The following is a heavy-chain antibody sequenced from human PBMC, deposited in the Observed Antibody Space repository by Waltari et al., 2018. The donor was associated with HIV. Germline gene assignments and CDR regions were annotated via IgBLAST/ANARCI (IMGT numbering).Heavy chain of an antibody. Sequence: EVHLVESGGGLVKPGGSLRLSCAASGCSFSVYSMTWVRQAPGKGLEWVSTIDSGSSYIDYADSVRGRFTISRDNAKNSLFLQMDSLRAEDTAFYYCARFDGGNSEVYHWGQGTLVTVSS. CDR2: IDSGSSYI. CDR3: ARFDGGNSEVYH. D-gene: IGHD2-8*01. V-gene: IGHV3-21*04. J-gene: IGHJ4*02. CDR1: GCSFSVYS.